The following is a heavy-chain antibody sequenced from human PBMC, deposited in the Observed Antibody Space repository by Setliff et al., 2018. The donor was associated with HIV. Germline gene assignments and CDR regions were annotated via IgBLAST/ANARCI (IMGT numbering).Heavy chain of an antibody. V-gene: IGHV5-51*01. D-gene: IGHD3-22*01. J-gene: IGHJ3*02. CDR3: ARPRVADYFDSTGYYLPYAFDI. CDR1: GYSFTSYW. CDR2: IYPGDSDT. Sequence: GESLTISCQGSGYSFTSYWIGWVRQMPGKGLEWMGIIYPGDSDTRYSPSFQGQVTISADKSLSTAYLQWTSLKASDTAMFYCARPRVADYFDSTGYYLPYAFDIWGQGTMVTVSS.